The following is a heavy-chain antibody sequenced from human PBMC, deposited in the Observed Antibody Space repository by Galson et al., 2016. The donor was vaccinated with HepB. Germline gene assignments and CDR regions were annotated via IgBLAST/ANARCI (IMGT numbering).Heavy chain of an antibody. Sequence: CAISGDSVSSNSAGWNWIRQSPSRGLEWLGRTFYRSNWQNDYAESVKSRITINPDTSKNQFSLQLNSVTPDDTAMYYCARSYLLGRGFGWWGQGTLVTASS. J-gene: IGHJ4*02. V-gene: IGHV6-1*01. CDR3: ARSYLLGRGFGW. CDR2: TFYRSNWQN. D-gene: IGHD7-27*01. CDR1: GDSVSSNSAG.